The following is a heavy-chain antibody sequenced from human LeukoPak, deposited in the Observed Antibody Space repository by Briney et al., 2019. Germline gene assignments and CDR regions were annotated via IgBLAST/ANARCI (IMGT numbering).Heavy chain of an antibody. CDR2: IYHSGST. CDR3: ARVKAAAGTGFDY. D-gene: IGHD6-13*01. V-gene: IGHV4-31*03. J-gene: IGHJ4*02. CDR1: GGSISSGGYY. Sequence: SETLSLTCTVSGGSISSGGYYWSWIRQHPGKGLEWIGYIYHSGSTYYNPSLKSRVTISVDRSKNQFSLKLSSVTAADTAVYYCARVKAAAGTGFDYWGQGTLVTVSS.